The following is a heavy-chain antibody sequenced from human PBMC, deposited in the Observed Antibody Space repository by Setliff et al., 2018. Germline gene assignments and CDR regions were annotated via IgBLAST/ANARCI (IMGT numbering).Heavy chain of an antibody. CDR3: AREGVGPLDDGWDF. CDR2: IQPDRGVT. Sequence: GASVKVSCKASGGTFNTYGLSWVRQAPGQGLEWMGWIQPDRGVTKYEPRFQDRVIMTRDTSITTTYMEVTRLRSDDTAIYYCAREGVGPLDDGWDFWGQGTKVTVSS. J-gene: IGHJ3*01. V-gene: IGHV1-2*02. D-gene: IGHD1-26*01. CDR1: GGTFNTYG.